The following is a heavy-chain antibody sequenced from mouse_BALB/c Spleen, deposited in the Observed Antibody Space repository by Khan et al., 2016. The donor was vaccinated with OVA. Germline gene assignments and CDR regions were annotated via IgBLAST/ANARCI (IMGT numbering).Heavy chain of an antibody. CDR1: GYSITSGYA. CDR3: ARGNCYGYYFDY. V-gene: IGHV3-2*02. J-gene: IGHJ2*01. CDR2: ISYSGGT. Sequence: LQQSGPGLVKPSQSLSLTCTVTGYSITSGYAWNWIRQFPGNKLEWMGYISYSGGTSYNPSLKSRTSITRDTSKNQFFLQLNSVTTEDTATYYCARGNCYGYYFDYWGQGTTLTVSS. D-gene: IGHD1-1*01.